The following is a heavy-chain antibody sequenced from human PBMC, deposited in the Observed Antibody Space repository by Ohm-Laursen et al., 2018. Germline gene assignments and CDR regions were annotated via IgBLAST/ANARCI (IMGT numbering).Heavy chain of an antibody. D-gene: IGHD3-10*01. J-gene: IGHJ4*02. CDR1: GFTFDDYA. CDR3: AKDIESMVRGASSFDY. Sequence: TLSLTCAASGFTFDDYAMHWVRQAPGKGLEWVSGISWNSGSIGYADSVKGRFTISRDNAKNSLYLQMNSLRAEDTALYYCAKDIESMVRGASSFDYWGQGTLVTVSS. CDR2: ISWNSGSI. V-gene: IGHV3-9*01.